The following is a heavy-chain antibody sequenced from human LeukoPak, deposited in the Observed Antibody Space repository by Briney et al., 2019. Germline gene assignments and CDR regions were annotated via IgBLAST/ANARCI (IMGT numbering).Heavy chain of an antibody. CDR2: IYPSGNT. D-gene: IGHD2-2*01. Sequence: SETLSLTCSVSGGSFSNYFWSWVRQPAGKGLEWIGRIYPSGNTNYNPSLKSRVTMSVDTSKNQFSLKLSSVTAADTAVYYCARDIVVVPGTSPSGDYYYYMDVWGKGTTVTISS. CDR3: ARDIVVVPGTSPSGDYYYYMDV. J-gene: IGHJ6*03. V-gene: IGHV4-4*07. CDR1: GGSFSNYF.